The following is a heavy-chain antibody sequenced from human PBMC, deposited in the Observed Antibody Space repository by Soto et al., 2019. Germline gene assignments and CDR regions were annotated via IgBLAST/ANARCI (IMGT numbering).Heavy chain of an antibody. CDR3: ARERVRGVKGEGDAFDI. D-gene: IGHD3-10*01. CDR1: GFTVSSNY. Sequence: EVQLVESGGGLVQPGGSLRLSCAASGFTVSSNYMSWVRQAPGKGLEWVSVIYSGGSTYYADSVKGRFTISRHNSKNTVYLQMNSLRAEDTAVYYCARERVRGVKGEGDAFDIWGQGTMVTVSS. J-gene: IGHJ3*02. V-gene: IGHV3-53*04. CDR2: IYSGGST.